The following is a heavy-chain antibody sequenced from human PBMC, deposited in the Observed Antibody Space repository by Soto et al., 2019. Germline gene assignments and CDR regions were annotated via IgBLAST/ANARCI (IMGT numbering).Heavy chain of an antibody. CDR2: INPSGGST. Sequence: ASVSVSCTASVYAFTSYYMHWVRQAPGQGLEWMGIINPSGGSTSYAQKFQGRVTMTRDTSTSTVYMELNSLKSEDTAVYFCTRAPFVVETAPTKFDYWGQGTPVTVSS. V-gene: IGHV1-46*03. CDR3: TRAPFVVETAPTKFDY. J-gene: IGHJ4*02. D-gene: IGHD2-21*02. CDR1: VYAFTSYY.